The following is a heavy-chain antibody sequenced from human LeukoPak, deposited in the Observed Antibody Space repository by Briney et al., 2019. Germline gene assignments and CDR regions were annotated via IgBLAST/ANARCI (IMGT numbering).Heavy chain of an antibody. V-gene: IGHV1-69*13. CDR1: GGTFTTNT. Sequence: SVKVSCKAFGGTFTTNTINWVRQAPGQGLEWMGGFIPNFGTANYAQNFLGRVTITADESTSTAYMELSSLRSEDTAVYYCARERDRYAYGFEYWGQGTLVTVSS. CDR3: ARERDRYAYGFEY. CDR2: FIPNFGTA. J-gene: IGHJ4*02. D-gene: IGHD3-16*01.